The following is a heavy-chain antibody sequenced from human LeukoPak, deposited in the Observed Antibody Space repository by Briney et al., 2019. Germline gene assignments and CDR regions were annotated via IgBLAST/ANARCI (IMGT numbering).Heavy chain of an antibody. CDR1: GGSFSGYY. D-gene: IGHD2/OR15-2a*01. V-gene: IGHV4-34*01. CDR2: INHSGST. CDR3: ARERNRDDAFDI. Sequence: SETLSLTCAVYGGSFSGYYWGWIRQPPGKGLEWIGEINHSGSTNYNPSLKSRVTISVDTSKNQFSLKLSSVTAADTAVYYCARERNRDDAFDIWGQGTMVTVSS. J-gene: IGHJ3*02.